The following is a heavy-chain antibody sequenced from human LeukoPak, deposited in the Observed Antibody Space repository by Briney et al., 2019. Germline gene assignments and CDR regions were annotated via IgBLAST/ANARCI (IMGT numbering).Heavy chain of an antibody. J-gene: IGHJ4*02. V-gene: IGHV4-34*01. CDR1: GGSFSGYY. CDR3: ARGQGGSYSGRYFDY. CDR2: INHSGST. Sequence: LETLSLTCAVYGGSFSGYYWSWIRQPPGKGLEWIGEINHSGSTNYNPSLKSRVTISVDTSKNQFSLKLSSVTAADTAVYYCARGQGGSYSGRYFDYWGQGTLVTVSS. D-gene: IGHD1-26*01.